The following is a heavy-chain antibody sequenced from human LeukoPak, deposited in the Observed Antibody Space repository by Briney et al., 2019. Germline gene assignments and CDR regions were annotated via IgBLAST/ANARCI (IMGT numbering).Heavy chain of an antibody. CDR2: IADSGGST. J-gene: IGHJ4*02. D-gene: IGHD3-22*01. CDR3: ANKYYYDSSGSSSYYFDY. Sequence: SGGSLRLSCSASGLTFSSYAMNWVRQAPGKGLEWVSTIADSGGSTYYADSVKGRFTISRDNSKNTVYLKMNSLSAEDTAVYYCANKYYYDSSGSSSYYFDYWGQGTLVTVSS. V-gene: IGHV3-23*01. CDR1: GLTFSSYA.